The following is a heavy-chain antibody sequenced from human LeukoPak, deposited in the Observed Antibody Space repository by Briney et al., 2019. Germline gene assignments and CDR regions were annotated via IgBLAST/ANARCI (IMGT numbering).Heavy chain of an antibody. V-gene: IGHV1-69*05. D-gene: IGHD3-16*01. CDR3: ASKTPGGDGYLDY. Sequence: ASVKVSCKASGGTFSSYAISWVRQAPGQGLEWMGWIIPIFGTANYAQKFQGRVTITTDESTSTAYMELSSLRSEDTAVYYCASKTPGGDGYLDYWSQGTLVTVSS. J-gene: IGHJ4*02. CDR1: GGTFSSYA. CDR2: IIPIFGTA.